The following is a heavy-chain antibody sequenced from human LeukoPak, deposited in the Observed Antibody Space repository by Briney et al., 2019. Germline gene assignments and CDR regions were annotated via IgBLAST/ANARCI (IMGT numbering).Heavy chain of an antibody. Sequence: SETLSLTCTVSGGSISSYYWSWIRQPPGKGLEWIGYIYYSGSTNYNPSLKSRVTISVDTSKNQFSLKLSSVTAADTAVCYCARDRTTVTAYVGAFDIWGQGTMVTVSS. CDR1: GGSISSYY. CDR2: IYYSGST. D-gene: IGHD4-17*01. J-gene: IGHJ3*02. V-gene: IGHV4-59*01. CDR3: ARDRTTVTAYVGAFDI.